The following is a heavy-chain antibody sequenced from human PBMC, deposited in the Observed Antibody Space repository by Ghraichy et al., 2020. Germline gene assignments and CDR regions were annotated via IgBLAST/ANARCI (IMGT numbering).Heavy chain of an antibody. CDR1: GDSVSSNSAA. CDR2: TYYRSKWYN. D-gene: IGHD1-26*01. V-gene: IGHV6-1*01. Sequence: SQTLSLTCAISGDSVSSNSAAWNWIRQSPSRGLEWLGRTYYRSKWYNDFAVSMESRITFNPDTSKNQVSLQLKYVTPEDTALYYCARDLSGRFDQWGQGTLVTVSS. CDR3: ARDLSGRFDQ. J-gene: IGHJ1*01.